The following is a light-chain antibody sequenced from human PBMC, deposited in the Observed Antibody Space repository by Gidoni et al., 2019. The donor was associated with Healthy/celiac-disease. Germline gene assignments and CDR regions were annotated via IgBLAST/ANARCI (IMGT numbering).Light chain of an antibody. J-gene: IGLJ7*01. CDR1: SSDVGSYNL. Sequence: QSALTPPASVSGSPGQSITISCTGTSSDVGSYNLVPWYQQHPGKAPKLMIYEGSQRPSGVSNRFSGSKSGNTASLTISGLQAEDEADYYCCSYAGSSTVFGGGTQLTVL. V-gene: IGLV2-23*01. CDR3: CSYAGSSTV. CDR2: EGS.